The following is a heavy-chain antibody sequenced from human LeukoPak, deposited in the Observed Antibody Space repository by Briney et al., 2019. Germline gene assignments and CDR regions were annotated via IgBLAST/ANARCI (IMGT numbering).Heavy chain of an antibody. CDR2: ISYDGSNK. CDR3: ARAYYDYVWGSCPPGY. J-gene: IGHJ4*02. Sequence: GGSLRLSCAASGFTFSSYGMHWVRQAPGKGLEWVAVISYDGSNKYYADSVKGRFTISRDNSKNTLYLQMNSLRAEDTAVYYCARAYYDYVWGSCPPGYWGQGTLVTVSS. V-gene: IGHV3-30*03. CDR1: GFTFSSYG. D-gene: IGHD3-16*01.